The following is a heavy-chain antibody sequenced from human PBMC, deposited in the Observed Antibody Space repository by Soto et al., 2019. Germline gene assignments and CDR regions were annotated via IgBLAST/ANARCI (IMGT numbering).Heavy chain of an antibody. CDR3: ARVFGSPVSLYGMDV. V-gene: IGHV4-34*01. J-gene: IGHJ6*02. CDR2: INHSGST. D-gene: IGHD3-3*01. Sequence: KPSETLSLTCAVYGGSFSGYYWSWIRQPPGKGLEWIGEINHSGSTNYNPSLKSRVTISVDTSKNQFSLKLSSVTAADTAVYYCARVFGSPVSLYGMDVWGQGTTVTVSS. CDR1: GGSFSGYY.